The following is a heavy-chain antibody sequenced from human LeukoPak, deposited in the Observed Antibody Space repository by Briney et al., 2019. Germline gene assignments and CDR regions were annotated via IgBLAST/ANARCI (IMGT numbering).Heavy chain of an antibody. CDR3: ASDGDCSSTSCPYY. CDR1: GGTFSSYA. CDR2: IIPIFGTA. V-gene: IGHV1-69*13. D-gene: IGHD2-2*01. Sequence: ASVKVSCKASGGTFSSYAISWVRQAPGQGLEWMGGIIPIFGTANYAQKFQGRVTITADESTSTAYMELSSLRSEDTAVYYCASDGDCSSTSCPYYWGQGTLVTVSS. J-gene: IGHJ4*02.